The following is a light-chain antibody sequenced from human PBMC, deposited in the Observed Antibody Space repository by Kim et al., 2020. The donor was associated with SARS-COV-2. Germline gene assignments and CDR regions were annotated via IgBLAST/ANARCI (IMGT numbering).Light chain of an antibody. V-gene: IGLV3-21*04. Sequence: PGKTARITCGGNNIGSKSVHWYQQKPGQAPVLVIYYDSDRPSGIPERFSGSNSGNTATLTISRVEAGDEADYYCQVWDSSSDHPVFGGGTQLTAL. CDR2: YDS. J-gene: IGLJ3*02. CDR3: QVWDSSSDHPV. CDR1: NIGSKS.